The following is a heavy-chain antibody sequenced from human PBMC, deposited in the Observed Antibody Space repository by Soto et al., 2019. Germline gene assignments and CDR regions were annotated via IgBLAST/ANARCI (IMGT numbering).Heavy chain of an antibody. CDR2: INTNTGNP. Sequence: ASVKVSCKASGYTFTSYAMNWVRQAPGQGLEWMGWINTNTGNPTYAQGFTGRFVFSLDTSVSTAYLQICSLKAEDTAVYYCARGSNYDFWSGPPTDYWGQGTLVTVSS. CDR3: ARGSNYDFWSGPPTDY. D-gene: IGHD3-3*01. J-gene: IGHJ4*02. CDR1: GYTFTSYA. V-gene: IGHV7-4-1*01.